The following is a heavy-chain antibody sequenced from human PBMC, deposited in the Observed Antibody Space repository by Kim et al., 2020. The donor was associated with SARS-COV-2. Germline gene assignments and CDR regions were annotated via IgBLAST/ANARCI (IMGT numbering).Heavy chain of an antibody. Sequence: YYAHSLKGRFTNSRDNSKNTLYLQMNSLRAEDTAVYYCAKAGYGDNLDYWGQGTLVTVSS. V-gene: IGHV3-23*01. J-gene: IGHJ4*02. CDR3: AKAGYGDNLDY. D-gene: IGHD4-17*01.